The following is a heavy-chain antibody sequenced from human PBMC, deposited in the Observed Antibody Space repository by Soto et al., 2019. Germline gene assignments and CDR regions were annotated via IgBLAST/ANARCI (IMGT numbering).Heavy chain of an antibody. Sequence: QVQLVESGGGVVQPGRSLRLSCAASGFTFSSYAMHWVRQAPGKGLECVAVISYDGSKKYYADSVKGRFTISRDNSNNTLFLQMISLRAGDTAVYYCAKPRSGSTITPRRYYYYGLDVWGQGNTVTVSS. CDR3: AKPRSGSTITPRRYYYYGLDV. J-gene: IGHJ6*02. D-gene: IGHD1-20*01. V-gene: IGHV3-30*18. CDR1: GFTFSSYA. CDR2: ISYDGSKK.